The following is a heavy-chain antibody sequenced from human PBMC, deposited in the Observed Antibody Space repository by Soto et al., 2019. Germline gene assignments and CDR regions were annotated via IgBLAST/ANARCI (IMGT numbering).Heavy chain of an antibody. J-gene: IGHJ6*03. Sequence: ALRVSCSSSLFTFDDYGMSLVRQAPGKGLEWVSGINWNGGSTGYADSVKGRFTISRDNAKNSLYLQMNSLRAEDTALYHCARGEMATMEVWGKGTTVTVSS. CDR1: LFTFDDYG. V-gene: IGHV3-20*01. CDR2: INWNGGST. CDR3: ARGEMATMEV.